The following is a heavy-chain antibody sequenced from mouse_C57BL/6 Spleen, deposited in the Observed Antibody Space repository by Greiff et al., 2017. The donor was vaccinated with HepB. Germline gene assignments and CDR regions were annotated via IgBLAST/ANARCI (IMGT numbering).Heavy chain of an antibody. Sequence: VQLQESGPGLVQPSQSLSITCTVSGFSFTSYGVHWVRQPPGKGLEWLGVIWSGGSTDYNAAFISRLGISKDNSKSQVFFKMNSLQADDTALYYCAKNELRFWFAYWGQGTLVTVSA. CDR3: AKNELRFWFAY. V-gene: IGHV2-4*01. D-gene: IGHD1-1*01. CDR2: IWSGGST. J-gene: IGHJ3*01. CDR1: GFSFTSYG.